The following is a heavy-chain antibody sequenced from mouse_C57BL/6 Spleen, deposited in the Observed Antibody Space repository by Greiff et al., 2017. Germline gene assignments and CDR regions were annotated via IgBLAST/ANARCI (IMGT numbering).Heavy chain of an antibody. CDR3: ARPGPYYAMDY. CDR2: IYPSDSET. Sequence: QVQLQQPGAELVRPGSSVKLSCKASGYTFTSYWMDWVKQRPGQGLDWIGNIYPSDSETPYNQKFKDKATLTVDKSSSTAYMQLSSLTSEDSAVYYCARPGPYYAMDYWGQGTSVTVSS. J-gene: IGHJ4*01. CDR1: GYTFTSYW. V-gene: IGHV1-61*01.